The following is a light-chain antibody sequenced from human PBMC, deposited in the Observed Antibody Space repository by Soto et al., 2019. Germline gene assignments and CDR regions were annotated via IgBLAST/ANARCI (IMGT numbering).Light chain of an antibody. CDR1: SSDVGSYNL. CDR2: EVS. V-gene: IGLV2-23*02. J-gene: IGLJ1*01. Sequence: QSALTQPASVSGSPGQSITISCTGTSSDVGSYNLVSWYQQHPGKAPKLMIYEVSKRPSGVSNRFSGPKSGNTASLTISGLQAEDEADYYCCSYAGSSTYVFGTGTQLTVL. CDR3: CSYAGSSTYV.